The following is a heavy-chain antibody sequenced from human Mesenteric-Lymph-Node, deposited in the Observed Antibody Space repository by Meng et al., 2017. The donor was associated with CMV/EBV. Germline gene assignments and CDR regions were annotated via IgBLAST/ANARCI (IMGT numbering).Heavy chain of an antibody. CDR3: AGGIAAAGSRWFDP. V-gene: IGHV1-69*02. D-gene: IGHD6-13*01. CDR2: IIPILGIA. CDR1: GGTFSIYT. Sequence: QVQLVQSGAEVKKPGSSVKVSFKASGGTFSIYTISWVRQAPGQGLEWMGRIIPILGIANCAQKFQGRVTITADKSTSTAYMELSSLRSEDTAVYYCAGGIAAAGSRWFDPWGQGTLVTVSS. J-gene: IGHJ5*02.